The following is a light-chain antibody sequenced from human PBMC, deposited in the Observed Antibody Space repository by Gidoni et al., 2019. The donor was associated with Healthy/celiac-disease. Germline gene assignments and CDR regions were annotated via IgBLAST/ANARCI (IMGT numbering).Light chain of an antibody. J-gene: IGKJ1*01. Sequence: DIQLTQSPSTLSASVGDRVTITCRASKSISSWLVWYQQKPGKAPKLLIYDASSLERGVPSRFSGRRSGTEFTLNISSLQPDDCATDYCQKYWTFXQXTKVEIK. V-gene: IGKV1-5*01. CDR3: QKYWT. CDR2: DAS. CDR1: KSISSW.